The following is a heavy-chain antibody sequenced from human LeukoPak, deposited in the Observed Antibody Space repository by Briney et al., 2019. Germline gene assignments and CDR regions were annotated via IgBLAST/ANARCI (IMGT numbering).Heavy chain of an antibody. Sequence: PGRSLRLSCTASGFTFGDYAMSWVRQAPGKGLEWVGFIRSKTYGETTEYAASVKGRFTISRDDSKSIAYLQMNSLKIEDTAVYYCTPTYGDWGQGTLVTVSS. CDR1: GFTFGDYA. V-gene: IGHV3-49*04. D-gene: IGHD1-1*01. CDR2: IRSKTYGETT. J-gene: IGHJ4*02. CDR3: TPTYGD.